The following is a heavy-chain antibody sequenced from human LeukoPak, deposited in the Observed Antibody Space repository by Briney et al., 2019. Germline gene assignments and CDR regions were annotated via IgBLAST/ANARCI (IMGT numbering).Heavy chain of an antibody. CDR3: ARLLFAAIDP. CDR1: GGSISSYY. CDR2: IYTSGST. J-gene: IGHJ5*02. Sequence: SETLSLTCTVSGGSISSYYWSWIRQPPGKGLEWIGYIYTSGSTNYNPSLKSRVTISVDTSKNQFSLKLSSVTAADTAVYYCARLLFAAIDPWGQGTLVTVSS. D-gene: IGHD2-15*01. V-gene: IGHV4-4*09.